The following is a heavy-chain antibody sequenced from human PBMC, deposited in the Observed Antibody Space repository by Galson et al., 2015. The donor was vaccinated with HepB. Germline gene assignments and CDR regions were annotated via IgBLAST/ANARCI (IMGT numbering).Heavy chain of an antibody. V-gene: IGHV3-30*01. CDR1: GFTFSAYA. Sequence: SLRLSCAASGFTFSAYAMHWVRQAPGKGLEWVAVISYDGSNKYYADSVKGRFTISRDNSKNTLYLQMNSLRAEDTAVYYCARDQNIVVVVAATIDYWGQGTLVTVSS. D-gene: IGHD2-15*01. CDR3: ARDQNIVVVVAATIDY. CDR2: ISYDGSNK. J-gene: IGHJ4*02.